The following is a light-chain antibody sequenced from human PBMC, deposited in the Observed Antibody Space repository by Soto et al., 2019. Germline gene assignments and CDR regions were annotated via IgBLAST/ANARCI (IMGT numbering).Light chain of an antibody. CDR3: QQYYTTPRT. CDR2: WAS. CDR1: QSVLYTSNNKNY. J-gene: IGKJ1*01. Sequence: DIVMTQSPGSLAVSLGERATINCKSSQSVLYTSNNKNYLAWYQQKPGQPPKLLIYWASTRESGVPDRFSGSGSGTDFTLTISSLQAEDVAAYYCQQYYTTPRTFGQGTKVDI. V-gene: IGKV4-1*01.